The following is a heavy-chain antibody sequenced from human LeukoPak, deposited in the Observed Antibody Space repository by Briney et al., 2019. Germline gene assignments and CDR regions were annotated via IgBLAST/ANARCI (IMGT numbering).Heavy chain of an antibody. V-gene: IGHV3-48*04. J-gene: IGHJ4*02. CDR1: GFTFSSYS. D-gene: IGHD3-22*01. CDR3: AREGGYYDSSGYYALDY. CDR2: ISSSGSTV. Sequence: PGGSLRLSCAASGFTFSSYSMNWVRQAQGKGLEWVSYISSSGSTVYYADSVKGRFTISRDNAKNSLYMQMDSLRAEDTAVYYCAREGGYYDSSGYYALDYWGQGTLVTVSS.